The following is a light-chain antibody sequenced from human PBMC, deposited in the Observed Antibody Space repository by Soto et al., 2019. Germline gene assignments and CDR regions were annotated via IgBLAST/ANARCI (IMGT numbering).Light chain of an antibody. V-gene: IGKV3-11*01. CDR1: QSVSSSY. CDR2: DAS. J-gene: IGKJ5*01. Sequence: EIVLTQSLGTLSLYPRERATLSCRASQSVSSSYLAWYQQRPGQAPRLLIYDASYRATDIPPRFSGSGSGTDFTLTISSLEPEDFAVYYCQQRRSWPPTITFGQRTRPEIK. CDR3: QQRRSWPPTIT.